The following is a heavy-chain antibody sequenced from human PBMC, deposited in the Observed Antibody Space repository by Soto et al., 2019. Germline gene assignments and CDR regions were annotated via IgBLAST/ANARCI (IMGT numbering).Heavy chain of an antibody. CDR1: GFTFSNSG. V-gene: IGHV3-30*18. D-gene: IGHD5-18*01. CDR2: VSHDGSNQ. Sequence: QVQLVESGGGVVQPGRSLRLSCAASGFTFSNSGMHWVRQAPGKGLEWVATVSHDGSNQYYADSVKGRFTISRDNSKNPLSLQMSGRRAEETALYYCAQDGLLGAMGYYYYSGVGVWGQGTTVTVSS. J-gene: IGHJ6*02. CDR3: AQDGLLGAMGYYYYSGVGV.